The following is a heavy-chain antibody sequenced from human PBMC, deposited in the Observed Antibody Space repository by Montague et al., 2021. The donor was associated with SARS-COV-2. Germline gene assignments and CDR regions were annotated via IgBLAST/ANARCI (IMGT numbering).Heavy chain of an antibody. CDR1: GDSINSDTAF. V-gene: IGHV4-39*01. CDR3: ARHDHTVFGNPNWFDP. CDR2: MVYSGSN. Sequence: SETLSLTCTVSGDSINSDTAFWGWVRQSPGKGLEWIGSMVYSGSNFYTGALRSRLTISVDTSKNQFSLELRAVTAADTGQYYCARHDHTVFGNPNWFDPWGQGTLVTVSS. J-gene: IGHJ5*02. D-gene: IGHD4-11*01.